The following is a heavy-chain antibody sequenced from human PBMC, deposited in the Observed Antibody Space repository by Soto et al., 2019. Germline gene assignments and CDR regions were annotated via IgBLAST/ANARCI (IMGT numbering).Heavy chain of an antibody. CDR1: GFTFSSYA. J-gene: IGHJ5*02. D-gene: IGHD3-9*01. Sequence: GGSLRLSCATSGFTFSSYARHWVRQAPGKGLEFVSAISSNGGSTYYANSVKGRFTISRDNSKNTLYLQMGSLRAEDMAVYYCARDGKWTYYDILTGVNWFDPWGQGTLVTVSS. CDR3: ARDGKWTYYDILTGVNWFDP. V-gene: IGHV3-64*01. CDR2: ISSNGGST.